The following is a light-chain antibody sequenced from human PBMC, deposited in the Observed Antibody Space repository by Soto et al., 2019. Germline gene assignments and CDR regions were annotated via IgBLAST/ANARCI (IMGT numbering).Light chain of an antibody. CDR1: QSVSSSY. Sequence: IVLTQSPGTLSLSPGERATLSFRASQSVSSSYLAWYQQKPGQAPRLLIYGASTRATGIPARFGGSGSGTDLTITISSLQSEDFEVYYCQQYNDRPLTFGGGTKVDIK. V-gene: IGKV3-20*01. CDR3: QQYNDRPLT. CDR2: GAS. J-gene: IGKJ4*01.